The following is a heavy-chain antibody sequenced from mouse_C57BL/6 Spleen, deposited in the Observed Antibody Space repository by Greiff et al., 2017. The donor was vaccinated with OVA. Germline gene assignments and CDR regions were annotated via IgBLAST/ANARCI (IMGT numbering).Heavy chain of an antibody. Sequence: EVKLQESGAELVRPGASVKLSCTASGFNIKDYYMHWVKQRPEQGLEWIGRIDPEDGDTEYAPKFQGKATMTADTSSNTAYLQLSSLTSEDTAVYYCTTEPYGSSYNYAMDYWGQGTSVTVSS. CDR2: IDPEDGDT. CDR1: GFNIKDYY. V-gene: IGHV14-1*01. CDR3: TTEPYGSSYNYAMDY. J-gene: IGHJ4*01. D-gene: IGHD1-1*01.